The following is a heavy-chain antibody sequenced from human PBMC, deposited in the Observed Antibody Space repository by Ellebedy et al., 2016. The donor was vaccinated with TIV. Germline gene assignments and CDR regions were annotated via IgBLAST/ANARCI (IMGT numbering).Heavy chain of an antibody. D-gene: IGHD3-10*01. V-gene: IGHV4-31*03. CDR1: GGSFSSGGYY. CDR3: ARGGTYGSVFEY. Sequence: MPSETLSLTCTVSGGSFSSGGYYWSWIRQHPGKGLEWIGYIYYSGSAYYNPSLKSRVTISVDTSKNQFALKLSSVAAAETAVYYCARGGTYGSVFEYWGQGTLVTVSS. J-gene: IGHJ4*02. CDR2: IYYSGSA.